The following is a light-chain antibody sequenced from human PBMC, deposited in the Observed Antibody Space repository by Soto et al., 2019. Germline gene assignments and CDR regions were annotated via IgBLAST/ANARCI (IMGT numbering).Light chain of an antibody. J-gene: IGKJ1*01. V-gene: IGKV1-5*01. CDR1: QSVNIW. CDR2: DAS. Sequence: DIQMTQSPSILSASVGDRVTITCRASQSVNIWFAWYRQKPGKAPNLLIYDASTLQSGVPSRFSGSGAGTDFTLTISSLQPDDFATYYCQQYDSFPRTFGQGTRV. CDR3: QQYDSFPRT.